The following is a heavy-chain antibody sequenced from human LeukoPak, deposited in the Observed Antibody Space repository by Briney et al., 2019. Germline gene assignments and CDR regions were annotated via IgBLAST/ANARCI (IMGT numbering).Heavy chain of an antibody. CDR3: ATAGEYRFDH. J-gene: IGHJ5*02. V-gene: IGHV3-74*01. CDR2: MNPDGSTI. Sequence: PVGSLRLSCATSGFTFSSYWMHWVRQDPGKGLVWVSRMNPDGSTINYADSVKGRFTISRDNAKSTLYLQMNNLRLEDTAVYYCATAGEYRFDHGGQGTLVSVSS. CDR1: GFTFSSYW. D-gene: IGHD3-10*01.